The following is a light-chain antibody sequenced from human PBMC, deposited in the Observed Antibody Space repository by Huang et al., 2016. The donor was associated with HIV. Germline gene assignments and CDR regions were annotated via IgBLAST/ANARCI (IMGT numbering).Light chain of an antibody. CDR1: QSLLYSSNNKNY. J-gene: IGKJ1*01. V-gene: IGKV4-1*01. CDR2: WAS. CDR3: QQYYNTPWT. Sequence: DIVMTQSPDSLAVSLGERATINCKSSQSLLYSSNNKNYLAWYQQKPGQPPKLLIYWASIRESGVPDRFSGSGSGTDFTLTISSLQAEDVADYYCQQYYNTPWTFGQGTKVEIK.